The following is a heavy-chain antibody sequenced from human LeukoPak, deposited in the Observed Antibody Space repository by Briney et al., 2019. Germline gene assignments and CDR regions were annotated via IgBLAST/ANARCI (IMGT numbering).Heavy chain of an antibody. J-gene: IGHJ5*02. CDR1: GGSFSGYY. CDR3: ARGIPVSYQGGFDP. Sequence: RASETLSLTCAVYGGSFSGYYWSWTRQPPGKGLEWIGEINHSGGSRYKSSLKSRVTISVDTSKNQFSLKLTSVTAADTAVYYRARGIPVSYQGGFDPWGQGTLVTVSS. D-gene: IGHD2-2*01. V-gene: IGHV4-34*01. CDR2: INHSGGS.